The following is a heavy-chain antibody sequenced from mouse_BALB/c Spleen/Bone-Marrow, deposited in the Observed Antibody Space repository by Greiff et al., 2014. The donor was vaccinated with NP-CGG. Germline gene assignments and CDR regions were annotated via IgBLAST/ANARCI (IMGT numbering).Heavy chain of an antibody. V-gene: IGHV14-3*02. D-gene: IGHD1-1*01. CDR3: AYGSSYDYFDY. J-gene: IGHJ2*01. CDR1: GFNIKDIY. CDR2: IDPANGNT. Sequence: DVKLQESGAELVKPGASVKLSCTASGFNIKDIYMHWVKQRPEQGLEWIGRIDPANGNTKYDPKFQGKATITADTSSNTAYLQLSSLTSEDTAVYYCAYGSSYDYFDYWGQGTTLTVSS.